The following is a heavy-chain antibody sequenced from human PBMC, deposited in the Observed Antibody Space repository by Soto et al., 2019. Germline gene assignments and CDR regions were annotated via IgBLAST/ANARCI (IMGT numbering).Heavy chain of an antibody. D-gene: IGHD3-3*01. J-gene: IGHJ6*03. Sequence: EVQLVESGGGLVQPGGSLRLSCAASGFTVSSNYMSWVRQAPGKGLEWVSVIYSGGSTYYADSVKGRFTISRDNSKNTLYLQMNSLRAEDTAVYYCARAPTYYDFWSGQYYMDVWGKGTTVTVSS. CDR3: ARAPTYYDFWSGQYYMDV. CDR2: IYSGGST. CDR1: GFTVSSNY. V-gene: IGHV3-66*01.